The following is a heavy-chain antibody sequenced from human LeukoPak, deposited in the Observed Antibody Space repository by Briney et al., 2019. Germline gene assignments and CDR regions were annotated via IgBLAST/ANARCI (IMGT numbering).Heavy chain of an antibody. J-gene: IGHJ6*02. CDR1: GFSISSKY. CDR3: AKDKAYSGVSYGYYYGMDV. CDR2: IIGDGSST. D-gene: IGHD6-19*01. Sequence: PGGSLRLSCAASGFSISSKYMSWVRQAPGKGLEWVSLIIGDGSSTYYADSVKGRFTISRDNSKNSLYLQMNSLRSEDTALYYCAKDKAYSGVSYGYYYGMDVWGQGTTVTVSS. V-gene: IGHV3-43*02.